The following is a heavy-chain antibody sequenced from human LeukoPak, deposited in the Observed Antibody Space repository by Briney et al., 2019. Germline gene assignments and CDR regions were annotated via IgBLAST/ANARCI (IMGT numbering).Heavy chain of an antibody. CDR2: INHSGST. CDR1: GGSFSGYY. D-gene: IGHD5-24*01. Sequence: PSETLSLTCAVYGGSFSGYYWSWIRQPPGKGLEWIGEINHSGSTNYNPSLKSRVTISVDTPKNQFSLKLSSVTAADTAVYYCARGGRWLQARPLDYWGQGTLVTVSS. CDR3: ARGGRWLQARPLDY. V-gene: IGHV4-34*01. J-gene: IGHJ4*02.